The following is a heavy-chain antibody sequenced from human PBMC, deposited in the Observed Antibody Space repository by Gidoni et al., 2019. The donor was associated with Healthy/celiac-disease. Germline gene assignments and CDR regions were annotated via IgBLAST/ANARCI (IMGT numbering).Heavy chain of an antibody. V-gene: IGHV3-49*03. D-gene: IGHD3-22*01. CDR1: VLPFGDSA. CDR2: MRRKAYGWTT. J-gene: IGHJ3*02. Sequence: ELQLVESGGCLVQPGLSLRLSCTASVLPFGDSAIRCFRQAPGKGLEWVGFMRRKAYGWTTEYAASVKGRFTISRDDSKSIAYLQMNSLKTEDTAVYYCTRSWHYYDSSGYPDDAFDIWGQGTMVTVSS. CDR3: TRSWHYYDSSGYPDDAFDI.